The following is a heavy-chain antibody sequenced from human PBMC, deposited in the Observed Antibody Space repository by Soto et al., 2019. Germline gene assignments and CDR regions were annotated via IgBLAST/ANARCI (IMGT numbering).Heavy chain of an antibody. J-gene: IGHJ6*02. D-gene: IGHD2-2*02. CDR3: ARGQRCSSTSCYIRHLVYGMDV. CDR1: GRTFSSYA. Sequence: SVKVSCKASGRTFSSYAISWVRQAPGQGLEWMGGIIPIFGTANYAQKFQGRVTITADESTSTAYMELSSLRSEDTAVYYCARGQRCSSTSCYIRHLVYGMDVWGQGTTVTVSS. V-gene: IGHV1-69*13. CDR2: IIPIFGTA.